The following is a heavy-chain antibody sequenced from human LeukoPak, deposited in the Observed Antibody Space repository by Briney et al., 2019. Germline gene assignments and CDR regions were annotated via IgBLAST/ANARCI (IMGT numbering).Heavy chain of an antibody. J-gene: IGHJ4*02. CDR2: IYSGGST. Sequence: PGGPLRLSCAASGFTFSNYVMHWVRQAPGKGLEWVSVIYSGGSTYYADSVKGRFTISRDNSKNTLYLQMNSLRAEDTAVYYCARADILTGYFTFDYWGQGTLATVSS. D-gene: IGHD3-9*01. CDR3: ARADILTGYFTFDY. CDR1: GFTFSNYV. V-gene: IGHV3-53*01.